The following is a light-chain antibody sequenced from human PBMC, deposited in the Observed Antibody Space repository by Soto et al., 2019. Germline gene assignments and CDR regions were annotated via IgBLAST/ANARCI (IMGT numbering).Light chain of an antibody. V-gene: IGKV3-20*01. CDR1: QTLSTNS. Sequence: EIVLTQSPGILPLSPGERATLSCRASQTLSTNSLAWYQQRPGQTPRLLIYAASTRNTDIPDRFNGSGSGTDFALTISRPEPEDFALYYCQQYDASPLTFGPGTKVDVK. J-gene: IGKJ3*01. CDR2: AAS. CDR3: QQYDASPLT.